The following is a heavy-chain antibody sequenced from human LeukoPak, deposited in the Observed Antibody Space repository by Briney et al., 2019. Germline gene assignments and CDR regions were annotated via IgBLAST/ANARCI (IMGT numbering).Heavy chain of an antibody. CDR2: INPNSGGT. J-gene: IGHJ4*02. CDR1: GYTFTGYY. Sequence: ASVKVSCKASGYTFTGYYMHWVRQAPGQGLEWMGWINPNSGGTNYAQKFQGRVAMTRDTSNSTAYMELSRLRSDDTAVYYCARIDPSGSYQYYFDYWGQGTLVTVSS. D-gene: IGHD1-26*01. CDR3: ARIDPSGSYQYYFDY. V-gene: IGHV1-2*02.